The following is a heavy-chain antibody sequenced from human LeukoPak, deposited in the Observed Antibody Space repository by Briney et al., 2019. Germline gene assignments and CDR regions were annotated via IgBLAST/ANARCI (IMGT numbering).Heavy chain of an antibody. V-gene: IGHV3-21*01. CDR1: GFTFSSYS. CDR3: ASGDYGGNSLDH. Sequence: GGSLRLSCAASGFTFSSYSLSWVRQAPGKGLEWVSFISTSGTNIEYADPVKGRFTISRDSAKNSIYLQMNSLRAEDAAIYYCASGDYGGNSLDHWGQGTLVTVSS. D-gene: IGHD4-23*01. J-gene: IGHJ4*02. CDR2: ISTSGTNI.